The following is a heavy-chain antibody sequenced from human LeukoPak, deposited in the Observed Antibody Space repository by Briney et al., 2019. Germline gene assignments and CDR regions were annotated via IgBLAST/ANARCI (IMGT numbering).Heavy chain of an antibody. Sequence: SETLSLTCTVSRGSISSYYWSWIRQPPGKGLEWIGYIYYSGSTNYNPSLKSRVTISVDTSTNQFSLKLSSVTAADTAVYYCARAYSSSLAWAYWGQGTLVTVSS. CDR1: RGSISSYY. CDR3: ARAYSSSLAWAY. CDR2: IYYSGST. J-gene: IGHJ4*02. D-gene: IGHD6-13*01. V-gene: IGHV4-59*12.